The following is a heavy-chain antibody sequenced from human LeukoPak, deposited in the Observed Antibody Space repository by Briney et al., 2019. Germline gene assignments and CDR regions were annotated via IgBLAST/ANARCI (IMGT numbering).Heavy chain of an antibody. D-gene: IGHD4-23*01. Sequence: GGSLRLSCAASGFTFSSYSMNWVRQAPGKGLEWVSYISSSSSTIYYADSVKGRFTISRDNSKNTLYLQMNSLRAEDTAVYYCAKGGGNPRGDYYYYYMDVWGKGTTVTVSS. V-gene: IGHV3-48*01. J-gene: IGHJ6*03. CDR3: AKGGGNPRGDYYYYYMDV. CDR2: ISSSSSTI. CDR1: GFTFSSYS.